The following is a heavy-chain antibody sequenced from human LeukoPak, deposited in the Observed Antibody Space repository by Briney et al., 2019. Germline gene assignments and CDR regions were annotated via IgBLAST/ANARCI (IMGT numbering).Heavy chain of an antibody. CDR3: ARGGNSEDPYYYYGMDV. D-gene: IGHD4-23*01. CDR2: IKQDGSEK. J-gene: IGHJ6*02. Sequence: GGSLRLSCAASGFTFSSYWMSWVRQAPGKGLEWVANIKQDGSEKYYVDSVEGRFTISRDNAKTSLYLQMNSLRAEDTAVYYCARGGNSEDPYYYYGMDVWGQGTTVTVSS. CDR1: GFTFSSYW. V-gene: IGHV3-7*01.